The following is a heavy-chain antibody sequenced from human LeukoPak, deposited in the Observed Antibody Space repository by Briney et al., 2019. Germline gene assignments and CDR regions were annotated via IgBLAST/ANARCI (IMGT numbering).Heavy chain of an antibody. V-gene: IGHV4-34*01. CDR2: INHSGST. D-gene: IGHD2-2*01. J-gene: IGHJ6*02. CDR3: ARFIVVVPAAKSGYYGMDV. CDR1: GGSFSGYY. Sequence: PSETLSLTCAVYGGSFSGYYWSWIRQPPGKGLEWIGEINHSGSTNYNPSLKSRVTISVDTSKNQFSLKLSSVTAADTAVYYCARFIVVVPAAKSGYYGMDVWGQGTTVTVSS.